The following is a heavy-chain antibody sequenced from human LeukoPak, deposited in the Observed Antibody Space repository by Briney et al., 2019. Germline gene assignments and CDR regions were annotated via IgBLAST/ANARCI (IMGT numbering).Heavy chain of an antibody. D-gene: IGHD6-19*01. CDR3: ARAGGWYRTYYFDY. Sequence: PSETLSLTCTVSGGSLSSYYWSWIRPPPGRGLEWVGYIYYSGSTNYNPSLKSRVTISVDTSKNQFSLKLSSVTAADTAVYYCARAGGWYRTYYFDYWGQGTLVTVSS. V-gene: IGHV4-59*01. CDR1: GGSLSSYY. CDR2: IYYSGST. J-gene: IGHJ4*02.